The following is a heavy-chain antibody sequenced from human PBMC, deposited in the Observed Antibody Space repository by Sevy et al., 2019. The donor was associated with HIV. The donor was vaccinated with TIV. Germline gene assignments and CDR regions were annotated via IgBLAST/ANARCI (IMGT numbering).Heavy chain of an antibody. CDR3: ASSYCGGDCPSFDYYYYYGMDV. J-gene: IGHJ6*02. V-gene: IGHV1-18*01. D-gene: IGHD2-21*02. CDR1: GYTFTSYG. Sequence: ASVKVSCKASGYTFTSYGISWVRQAPGQGLEWMGWISAYNGNTNYAQKLQGRVTMTTDTSTSKAYMELVSLRSDDTAVYYCASSYCGGDCPSFDYYYYYGMDVWGQGTTVTVSS. CDR2: ISAYNGNT.